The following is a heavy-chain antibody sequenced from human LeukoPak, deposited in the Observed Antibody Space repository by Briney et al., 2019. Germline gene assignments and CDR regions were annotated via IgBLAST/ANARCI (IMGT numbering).Heavy chain of an antibody. CDR2: ISNSGVTT. D-gene: IGHD6-19*01. J-gene: IGHJ4*02. Sequence: PGGSLRLSCAASGFTFSSNAMSWVRQAPGKGLEWVSAISNSGVTTYYADSLKGRFTISRDNSKNTLYLQMNSLRAEDTAVYYCAKSSARVAVAGTGLLFDYWGQGTLVTVSS. V-gene: IGHV3-23*01. CDR1: GFTFSSNA. CDR3: AKSSARVAVAGTGLLFDY.